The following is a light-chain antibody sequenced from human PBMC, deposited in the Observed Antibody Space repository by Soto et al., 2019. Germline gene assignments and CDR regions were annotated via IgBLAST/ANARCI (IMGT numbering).Light chain of an antibody. J-gene: IGKJ1*01. CDR3: EQYGSSPRT. V-gene: IGKV3-20*01. Sequence: EIVLTQSPATLSLSPGERATLSCRASQSLSSQLAWYQQKPGQAPRLLIHDASTRATGIPDRFSGSGSGTDFTLTISTLEPEDFAVYYCEQYGSSPRTFGQGTKVDI. CDR1: QSLSSQ. CDR2: DAS.